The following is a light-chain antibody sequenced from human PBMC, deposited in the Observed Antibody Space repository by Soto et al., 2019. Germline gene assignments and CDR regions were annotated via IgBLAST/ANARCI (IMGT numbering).Light chain of an antibody. J-gene: IGKJ1*01. CDR1: QSVLYSSNNKNY. CDR3: QQYYSAPWT. V-gene: IGKV4-1*01. CDR2: WAS. Sequence: DIVMTQSPDSLAVSLGERATINCKSSQSVLYSSNNKNYLAWYQQKPGQPPKLLPYWASTRESGVPDRFSGSGSGPDFTLTISSLQADDVAVYYCQQYYSAPWTFGQGTKVEIK.